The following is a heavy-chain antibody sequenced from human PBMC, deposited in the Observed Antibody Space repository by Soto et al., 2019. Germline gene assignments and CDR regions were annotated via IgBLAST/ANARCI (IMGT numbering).Heavy chain of an antibody. J-gene: IGHJ6*02. CDR3: ATTVTTRNYYYYGMDV. CDR1: GFTFSSYE. CDR2: ISSSGSTI. Sequence: PGGSLRLSCAASGFTFSSYEMNWVRQAPGKGLEWVSYISSSGSTIYYADSVKGRFTISRDNAKNSLYLQMNSLRAEDTAVYYCATTVTTRNYYYYGMDVWGQGTTVTVSS. V-gene: IGHV3-48*03. D-gene: IGHD4-4*01.